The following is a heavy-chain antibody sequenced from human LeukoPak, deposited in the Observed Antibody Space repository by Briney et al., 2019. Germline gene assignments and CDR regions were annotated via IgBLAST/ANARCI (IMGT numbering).Heavy chain of an antibody. D-gene: IGHD3-16*01. Sequence: SQTLSLTCAISGDSVSSNSAAWNCVRQSPSRGLEWLGRTYYRSKWYYDSAVAVKSRISINPNTSTNQFSLQLSSVTPECTAVYYCARVPVGGSNIFDYWGQGTLVTVSS. CDR1: GDSVSSNSAA. V-gene: IGHV6-1*01. CDR2: TYYRSKWYY. J-gene: IGHJ4*02. CDR3: ARVPVGGSNIFDY.